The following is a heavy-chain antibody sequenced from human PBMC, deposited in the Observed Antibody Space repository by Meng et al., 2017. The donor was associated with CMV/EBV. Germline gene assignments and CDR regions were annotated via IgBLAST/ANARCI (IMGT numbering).Heavy chain of an antibody. V-gene: IGHV4-4*02. CDR1: GGSISSSNW. J-gene: IGHJ6*02. CDR2: IYHSGST. CDR3: ARKYYDFWSGYRGYGMDV. D-gene: IGHD3-3*01. Sequence: SETLSLTCAVSGGSISSSNWWSWVRQPPGKGLEWIGEIYHSGSTNYNPSLKSRVTISVDKSKNQFSLKLSSVTAADTAVYYCARKYYDFWSGYRGYGMDVWGQGTTVTVSS.